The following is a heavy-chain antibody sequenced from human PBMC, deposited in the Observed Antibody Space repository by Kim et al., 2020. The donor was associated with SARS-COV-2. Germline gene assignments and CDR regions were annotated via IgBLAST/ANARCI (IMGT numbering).Heavy chain of an antibody. Sequence: ASVKVSCKASGYTFTGYYMHWVRQAPGQGLEWMGRINPNSGGTNYAQKFQGRVTMTRDTSISTAYMELSRLRSDDTAVYYCARGPFGDGYNFDLWGRGTLVTVSS. CDR2: INPNSGGT. D-gene: IGHD2-21*01. CDR1: GYTFTGYY. J-gene: IGHJ2*01. CDR3: ARGPFGDGYNFDL. V-gene: IGHV1-2*06.